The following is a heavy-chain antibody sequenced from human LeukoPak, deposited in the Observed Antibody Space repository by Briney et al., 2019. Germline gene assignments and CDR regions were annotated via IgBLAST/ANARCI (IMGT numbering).Heavy chain of an antibody. CDR1: GFXFDDYA. CDR3: AKDYY. V-gene: IGHV3-43*02. J-gene: IGHJ4*02. Sequence: PGGSLRLSCAASGFXFDDYAIHWVRQAPGKGLEWVSLIRADGITTYYADSVKGRFTISRDSSKNSLYLQMNSLRTEDSALYYCAKDYYWGQGTLVTVSS. CDR2: IRADGITT.